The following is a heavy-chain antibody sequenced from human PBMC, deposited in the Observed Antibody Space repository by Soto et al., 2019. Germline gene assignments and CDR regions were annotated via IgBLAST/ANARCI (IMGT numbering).Heavy chain of an antibody. CDR2: IFYSGST. D-gene: IGHD6-13*01. CDR3: ARGSPPSKYGLDV. V-gene: IGHV4-59*01. CDR1: DGSISYYY. J-gene: IGHJ6*02. Sequence: PSETLSLTCTVSDGSISYYYWNWIRQSPGKGLEWIGYIFYSGSTHYNPSLKSRVTISIDTSKNQFSLRLTSVTAADTAVYFCARGSPPSKYGLDVWGQGTTVTVSS.